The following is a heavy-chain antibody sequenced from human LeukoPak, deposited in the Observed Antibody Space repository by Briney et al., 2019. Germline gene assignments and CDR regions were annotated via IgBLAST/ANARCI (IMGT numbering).Heavy chain of an antibody. CDR2: ISGSGGST. CDR1: GFTFSSYA. D-gene: IGHD6-19*01. CDR3: ARDSSLYSSGWYVLHDAFDI. Sequence: GGSLRLSCAASGFTFSSYAMSWVRQAPGKGLEWVSAISGSGGSTYYADSVKGRFTISRDNSKNTLYLQMNSLRAEDTAVYYCARDSSLYSSGWYVLHDAFDIWGQGTMVTVSS. J-gene: IGHJ3*02. V-gene: IGHV3-23*01.